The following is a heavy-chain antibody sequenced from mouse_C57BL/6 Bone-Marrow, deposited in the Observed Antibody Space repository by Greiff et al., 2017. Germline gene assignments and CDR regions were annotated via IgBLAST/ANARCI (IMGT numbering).Heavy chain of an antibody. CDR3: AGQGLPGCYAMDY. Sequence: VKLQQSDAELVKPGASVKISCKVSGYTFTDHTIHWMKQRPEQGLEWIGYIYPRDGSTTYNEKFKGKATLTADKSSSTAYMQLNSLTSEDSAGYFCAGQGLPGCYAMDYWGQGTSVTVSS. CDR1: GYTFTDHT. CDR2: IYPRDGST. V-gene: IGHV1-78*01. J-gene: IGHJ4*01. D-gene: IGHD3-3*01.